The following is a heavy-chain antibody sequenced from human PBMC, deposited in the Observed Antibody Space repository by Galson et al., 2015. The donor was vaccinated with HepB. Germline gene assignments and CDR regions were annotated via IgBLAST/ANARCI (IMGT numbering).Heavy chain of an antibody. CDR2: ISGSGYSA. CDR3: ATAAGYNYDSYFFDY. Sequence: SLRLSCAASGSAFSTYAMNWVRQAPGKGLEWVSTISGSGYSAYYADSVKGRFTISRHNSKNTVYLQMNGLRVGDTAVYYCATAAGYNYDSYFFDYWGQGSLVTVSS. J-gene: IGHJ4*02. V-gene: IGHV3-23*01. CDR1: GSAFSTYA. D-gene: IGHD5-24*01.